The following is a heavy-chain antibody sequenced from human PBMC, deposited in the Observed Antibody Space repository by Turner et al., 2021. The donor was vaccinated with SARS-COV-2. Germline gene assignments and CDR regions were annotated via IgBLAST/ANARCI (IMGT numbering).Heavy chain of an antibody. CDR3: ARSSTSSNRFDY. D-gene: IGHD6-13*01. J-gene: IGHJ4*02. V-gene: IGHV4-31*03. Sequence: QVQLQESGPGLVKPSQTLSLTCTVSGGSISSGGYYWSWIRQHPGKGLEWIGYIYNSGNTYYTPSLKSRVTISVDSSKNQFSRKLSSVTAADTAVYFCARSSTSSNRFDYWGQGTLVTVSS. CDR1: GGSISSGGYY. CDR2: IYNSGNT.